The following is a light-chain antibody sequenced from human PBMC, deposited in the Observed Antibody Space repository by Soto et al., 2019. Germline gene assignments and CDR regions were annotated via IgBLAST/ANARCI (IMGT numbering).Light chain of an antibody. CDR3: QQSYSTPPLT. CDR2: AAS. J-gene: IGKJ4*01. V-gene: IGKV1-39*01. Sequence: IQLTQSPSSLSASVGDRVTITCRASLAISSYLAWYQQKPGKAPKLLIYAASTLQSGVPSRFSGSGSLTDFTLTISSLQPEDFATYYCQQSYSTPPLTFGGGTKVDIK. CDR1: LAISSY.